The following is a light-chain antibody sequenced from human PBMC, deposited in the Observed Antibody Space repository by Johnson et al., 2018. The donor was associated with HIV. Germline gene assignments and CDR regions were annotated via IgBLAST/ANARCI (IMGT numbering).Light chain of an antibody. Sequence: QSVLTQPPSVSAAPGQKVTISCSGSSSNIGNNYISWYQQFPGTAPKLLIYENNKRPSGIPARFSGSKSGTSATLGINGLQTGDEANYYCGTWASSLSVGGFGTGTKVTVL. V-gene: IGLV1-51*02. CDR3: GTWASSLSVGG. J-gene: IGLJ1*01. CDR1: SSNIGNNY. CDR2: ENN.